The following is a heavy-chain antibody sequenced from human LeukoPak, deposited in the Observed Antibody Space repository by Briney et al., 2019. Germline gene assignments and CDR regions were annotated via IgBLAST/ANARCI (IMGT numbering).Heavy chain of an antibody. CDR1: GFTFSSYW. V-gene: IGHV3-7*01. Sequence: GVSLRLSCAASGFTFSSYWMDWVRQVPGKGLEWVANIKQDGIEKYFVGSVKGRFAISRDNAKNSLYLQMSSLRVEDTAVYYCARFGALHGGSYFSPWGQGTLVTVSS. D-gene: IGHD1-26*01. J-gene: IGHJ5*02. CDR3: ARFGALHGGSYFSP. CDR2: IKQDGIEK.